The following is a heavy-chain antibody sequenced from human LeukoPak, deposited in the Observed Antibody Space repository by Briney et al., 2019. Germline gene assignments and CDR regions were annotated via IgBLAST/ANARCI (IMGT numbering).Heavy chain of an antibody. V-gene: IGHV3-74*01. J-gene: IGHJ4*02. CDR3: ASFGISWRSSY. D-gene: IGHD2-21*01. CDR1: GFSFSSHW. Sequence: GGSLRLSCAASGFSFSSHWVHWVRQAPGKGLVWVSRISDDGSYTSNVDSVKGRFTISRDNVNNMLYLHMNSLRAEDAAVYYCASFGISWRSSYWGQGTLVTVSS. CDR2: ISDDGSYT.